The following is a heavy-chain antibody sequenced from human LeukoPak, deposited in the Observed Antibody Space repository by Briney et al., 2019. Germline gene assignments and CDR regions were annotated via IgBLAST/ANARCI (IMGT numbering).Heavy chain of an antibody. V-gene: IGHV1-18*01. CDR2: ISAYNGNT. D-gene: IGHD3-22*01. Sequence: GASVKVSCKASGYTFTSYGISWVRQAPGQGLEWMGWISAYNGNTSYAQKLQGRVTMTTDTSTSTAYMELRSLRSDDTAVYYCARGYYYDSSSNNWFDPWGQGTLVTVSS. CDR3: ARGYYYDSSSNNWFDP. CDR1: GYTFTSYG. J-gene: IGHJ5*02.